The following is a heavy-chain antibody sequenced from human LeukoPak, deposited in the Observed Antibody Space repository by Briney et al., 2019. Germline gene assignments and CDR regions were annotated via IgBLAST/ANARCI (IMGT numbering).Heavy chain of an antibody. J-gene: IGHJ4*02. D-gene: IGHD6-19*01. CDR1: GFTVSSNY. Sequence: GGSLRLSCAASGFTVSSNYMSWVRQAPGKGLEWVSIIYSGGSTDYADSVKHRFTISRDNSKNTLYLQMNSLRAEDTAVYYCAVPTSGSGWHPMGYWGQGTLVTVS. V-gene: IGHV3-66*01. CDR3: AVPTSGSGWHPMGY. CDR2: IYSGGST.